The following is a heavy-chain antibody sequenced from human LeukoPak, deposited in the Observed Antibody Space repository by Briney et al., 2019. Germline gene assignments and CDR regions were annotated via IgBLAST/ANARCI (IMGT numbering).Heavy chain of an antibody. CDR3: ARDYGGSSPFDY. Sequence: GGSLRLSCAASGFTFSSYWMSWVRQAPGKGLEWVSAISGSGGSTYYADSVKGRFTISRDNAKNSLYLQMNSLRAEDTAVYYCARDYGGSSPFDYWGQGTLVTVSS. J-gene: IGHJ4*02. CDR1: GFTFSSYW. CDR2: ISGSGGST. D-gene: IGHD4-23*01. V-gene: IGHV3-23*01.